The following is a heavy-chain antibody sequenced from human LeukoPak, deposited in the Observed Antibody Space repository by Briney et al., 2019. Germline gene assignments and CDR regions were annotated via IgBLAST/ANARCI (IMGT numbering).Heavy chain of an antibody. CDR3: ANGGPGLRYYYYYYMDV. D-gene: IGHD3-16*01. J-gene: IGHJ6*03. CDR1: GFTFSSYG. V-gene: IGHV3-30*02. Sequence: GGSLRLSCAASGFTFSSYGMHWVRQAPGKGLEWVAFIRYDGSNKYYADSVKGRFTISRDNSKNTLYLQMNSLRAEDTAVYYCANGGPGLRYYYYYYMDVWGKGTTVTVSS. CDR2: IRYDGSNK.